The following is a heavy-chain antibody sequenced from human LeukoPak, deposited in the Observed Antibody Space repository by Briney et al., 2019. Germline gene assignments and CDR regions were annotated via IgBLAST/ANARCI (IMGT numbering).Heavy chain of an antibody. CDR1: GYTFTSYG. CDR2: ISAYNGNT. V-gene: IGHV1-18*01. D-gene: IGHD2-2*01. J-gene: IGHJ4*02. CDR3: ARDTSSELNTPSSLFDY. Sequence: ASVKVSCKASGYTFTSYGISWVRQAPGQGLEWMGWISAYNGNTNYAQKLQGRVTMTTDTSTSTAYMELRSLRSDDTAVYYCARDTSSELNTPSSLFDYWGQGTLVIVSS.